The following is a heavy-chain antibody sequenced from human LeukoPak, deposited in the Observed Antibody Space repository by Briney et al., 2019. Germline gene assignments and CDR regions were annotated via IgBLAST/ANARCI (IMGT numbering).Heavy chain of an antibody. V-gene: IGHV3-74*01. J-gene: IGHJ4*02. CDR2: INSDGSST. CDR1: GFTFSSYW. D-gene: IGHD3-10*01. Sequence: GGSLRLSCAASGFTFSSYWMHWVRQAPGKGLVWVSRINSDGSSTSYADSVKGRFTISRDNAKNTLYLQMNSLRAEDTAVHYCLVRGIVNFDYFDYWGQGTLVTVSS. CDR3: LVRGIVNFDYFDY.